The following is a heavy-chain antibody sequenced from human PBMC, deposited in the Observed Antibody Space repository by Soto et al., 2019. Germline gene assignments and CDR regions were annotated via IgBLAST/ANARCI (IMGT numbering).Heavy chain of an antibody. V-gene: IGHV3-23*01. CDR3: SRGGWTYYFDH. CDR1: GFTFSSYA. Sequence: GGSLRLSCAASGFTFSSYAMSWVRQAPGKGLEWVSAISGSGGSTYYADSVQGRFTISRHNSKNTLYLQMNSLRAEDTVVYYCSRGGWTYYFDHWGQGALVTVSS. J-gene: IGHJ4*02. CDR2: ISGSGGST. D-gene: IGHD6-19*01.